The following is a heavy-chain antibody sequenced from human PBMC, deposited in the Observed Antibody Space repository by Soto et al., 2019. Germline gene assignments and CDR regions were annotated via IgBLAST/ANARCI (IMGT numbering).Heavy chain of an antibody. CDR2: ISYDGSNK. Sequence: GGSLRLSCAASGFTFSSYAMHWVRQAPGKGLEWVAVISYDGSNKYYADSVKGRFTISRDNSKNTLYLQMNSLRAEDTAVYYCARDSSGPAAINYYYYGMDVWGQGTTVTVSS. D-gene: IGHD2-2*02. CDR1: GFTFSSYA. J-gene: IGHJ6*02. V-gene: IGHV3-30-3*01. CDR3: ARDSSGPAAINYYYYGMDV.